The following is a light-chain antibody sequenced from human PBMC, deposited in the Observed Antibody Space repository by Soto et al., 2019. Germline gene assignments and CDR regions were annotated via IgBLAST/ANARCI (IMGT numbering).Light chain of an antibody. CDR2: AAS. J-gene: IGKJ4*01. CDR3: QQLNSYPLT. V-gene: IGKV1-9*01. CDR1: QGISSTY. Sequence: DIQLTQSPSFLSASVGDRVTITCRASQGISSTYLAWYQQTPGKAPKILIYAASTLQSGVPSRFSGRGSGTDFTLSSLQPEDFATYYCQQLNSYPLTVGGGTKVDSK.